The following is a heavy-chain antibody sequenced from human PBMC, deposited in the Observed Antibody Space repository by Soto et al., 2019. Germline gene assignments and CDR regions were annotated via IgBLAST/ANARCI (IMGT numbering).Heavy chain of an antibody. J-gene: IGHJ4*02. V-gene: IGHV4-34*01. CDR1: GGSFSGYY. Sequence: SETLSLTCAVYGGSFSGYYWSWIRQPPGKGLEWIGEINHSGSTKYNPSLESRVTISVDTSKNQFSLKLRSVTAEDTAIYYCAKKVNSGPGSQYFDYWGQGTLVTVSS. D-gene: IGHD3-10*01. CDR2: INHSGST. CDR3: AKKVNSGPGSQYFDY.